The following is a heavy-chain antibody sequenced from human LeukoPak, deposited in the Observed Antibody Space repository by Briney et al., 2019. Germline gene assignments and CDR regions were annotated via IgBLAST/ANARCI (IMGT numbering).Heavy chain of an antibody. CDR2: TYYRSKWYN. CDR3: ARAAEIGRYSSLEGWFDP. CDR1: GDSVSSNSAA. D-gene: IGHD6-13*01. V-gene: IGHV6-1*01. J-gene: IGHJ5*02. Sequence: SQTLSLTCAISGDSVSSNSAAWNWIRQSPSRGLEWLGRTYYRSKWYNDYAVSVKSRITINPDTSKNQFSLQLNSVTPEDTAVYYCARAAEIGRYSSLEGWFDPWGQGTLVTVSS.